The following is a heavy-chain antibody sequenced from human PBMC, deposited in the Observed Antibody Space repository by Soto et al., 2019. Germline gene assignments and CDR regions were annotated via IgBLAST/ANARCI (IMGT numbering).Heavy chain of an antibody. CDR3: ARREIQGPIDY. D-gene: IGHD1-26*01. J-gene: IGHJ4*02. CDR1: GYSISSSNW. CDR2: IYYSGTT. Sequence: SDTLSLTCAVSGYSISSSNWWGWIRQPPGKGLEWIGYIYYSGTTYYNASLKSRVTMSVDTSKNQFSLKLTSVTAVDTAVYYCARREIQGPIDYWGQGTLVTVSS. V-gene: IGHV4-28*01.